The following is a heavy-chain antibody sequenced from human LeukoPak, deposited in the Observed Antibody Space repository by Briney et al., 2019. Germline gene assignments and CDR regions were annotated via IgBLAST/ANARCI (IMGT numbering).Heavy chain of an antibody. J-gene: IGHJ4*02. Sequence: GGSLRLSCAASGFTFSTFAMIWVRQPPGKGLEWVSSIFPSGGGIHYADSVRGRFTISRDNSKSTLSLQMNSLRAEDTAIYYCARRAGAYSHPYDYWGQGTLVTVSS. CDR1: GFTFSTFA. D-gene: IGHD4/OR15-4a*01. V-gene: IGHV3-23*01. CDR2: IFPSGGGI. CDR3: ARRAGAYSHPYDY.